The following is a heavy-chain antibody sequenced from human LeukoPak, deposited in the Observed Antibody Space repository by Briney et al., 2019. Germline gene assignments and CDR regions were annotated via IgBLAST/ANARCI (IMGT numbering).Heavy chain of an antibody. Sequence: GRSLRLSCAASGFTFSSYGMHWVRQAPGKGLEWVAVISYDGGNKYYADSVKGRFTISRDNSKNTLYLQMNSLRAEDTAVYYCAKETSTTAFDYWGQGTLVTVSS. V-gene: IGHV3-30*18. CDR3: AKETSTTAFDY. CDR2: ISYDGGNK. J-gene: IGHJ4*02. CDR1: GFTFSSYG. D-gene: IGHD4-11*01.